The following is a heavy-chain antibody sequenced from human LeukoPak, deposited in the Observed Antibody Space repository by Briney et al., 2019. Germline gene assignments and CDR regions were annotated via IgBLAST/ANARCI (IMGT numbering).Heavy chain of an antibody. D-gene: IGHD7-27*01. Sequence: PGGSLRLSCATSGFTLNMYAMGWVRQAPGKGLQWVSSISGSGDTTYYADSVKGRFTISRDNSKNTLYLQMNSLGADDAAIYYCAKERLGNTKWFDPWGQGTLVTVSS. CDR1: GFTLNMYA. V-gene: IGHV3-23*01. CDR3: AKERLGNTKWFDP. CDR2: ISGSGDTT. J-gene: IGHJ5*02.